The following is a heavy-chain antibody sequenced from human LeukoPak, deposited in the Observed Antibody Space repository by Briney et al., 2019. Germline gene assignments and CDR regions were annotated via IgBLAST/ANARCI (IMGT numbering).Heavy chain of an antibody. V-gene: IGHV3-23*01. D-gene: IGHD2-21*02. Sequence: GESLRLSCAASGFSFSSYAMSWVRQAPGKGLEWVSTISGSGGSTHYADSVKGRFSISRDNSKLTLYLQLNSLRADDTAVYYCGRRPVNGVTAYWYFDLWGRGTLVTVSS. CDR1: GFSFSSYA. CDR2: ISGSGGST. CDR3: GRRPVNGVTAYWYFDL. J-gene: IGHJ2*01.